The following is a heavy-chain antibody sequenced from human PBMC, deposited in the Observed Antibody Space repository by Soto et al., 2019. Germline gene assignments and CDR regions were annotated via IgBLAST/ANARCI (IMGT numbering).Heavy chain of an antibody. Sequence: PSETLSLTCTVSGGSISFYYWSWIRQPPGKGLEWIGYIYYSGSANYNPSLKSRVTISVDTSKNQFSLKLSSVTAADTAVYYCARGSYYHSSDSKKCFDYWGQGTLVTVSS. J-gene: IGHJ4*02. V-gene: IGHV4-59*01. D-gene: IGHD3-22*01. CDR2: IYYSGSA. CDR3: ARGSYYHSSDSKKCFDY. CDR1: GGSISFYY.